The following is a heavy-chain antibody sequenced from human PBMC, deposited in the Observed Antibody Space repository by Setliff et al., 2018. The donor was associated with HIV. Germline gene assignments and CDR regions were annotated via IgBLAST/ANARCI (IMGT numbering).Heavy chain of an antibody. J-gene: IGHJ3*02. CDR1: GYSFTSYW. V-gene: IGHV5-51*01. CDR2: IYPGDFDI. CDR3: ATTPAVAGLAFDI. Sequence: GESLKISCKGSGYSFTSYWIGWVRQMPGKGLEWMGIIYPGDFDIRYSPSFQGQVTISADKSISTAYLQWSSLKASDTAMYYCATTPAVAGLAFDIWGQGTMVTVSS. D-gene: IGHD6-19*01.